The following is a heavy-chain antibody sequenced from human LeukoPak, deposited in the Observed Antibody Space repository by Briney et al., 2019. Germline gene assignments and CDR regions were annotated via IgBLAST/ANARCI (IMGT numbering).Heavy chain of an antibody. D-gene: IGHD3-22*01. J-gene: IGHJ6*03. Sequence: SETLSLTCAVYGGSFSGYYWSWIRQPPGKGLEWIGEINHSGSTNYNPSLKSRVTISVDTSKNQFSLKLSSVTAADTAVYYCARGNYYDSSGYSPLGYYYYMDVWGKGTTVTISS. V-gene: IGHV4-34*01. CDR1: GGSFSGYY. CDR2: INHSGST. CDR3: ARGNYYDSSGYSPLGYYYYMDV.